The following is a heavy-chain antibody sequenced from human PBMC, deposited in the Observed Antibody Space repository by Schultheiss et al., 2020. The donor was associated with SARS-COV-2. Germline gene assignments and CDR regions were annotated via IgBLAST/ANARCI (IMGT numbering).Heavy chain of an antibody. V-gene: IGHV4-34*01. J-gene: IGHJ6*02. CDR3: ARLRMYYYGSGSYRSYYYGMDV. CDR2: INHSGST. CDR1: GGSIGTYY. Sequence: SETLSLTCTVSGGSIGTYYWHWIRQPLGKGLEWIGEINHSGSTNYNPSLKSRVTISVDKSKNQFSLKLSSVTAADTAVYYCARLRMYYYGSGSYRSYYYGMDVWGQGTTVTVSS. D-gene: IGHD3-10*01.